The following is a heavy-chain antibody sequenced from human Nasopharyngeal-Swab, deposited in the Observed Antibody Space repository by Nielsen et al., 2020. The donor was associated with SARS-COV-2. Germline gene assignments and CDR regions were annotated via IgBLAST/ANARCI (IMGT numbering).Heavy chain of an antibody. CDR1: GGSISSSSYY. J-gene: IGHJ4*02. V-gene: IGHV4-39*01. D-gene: IGHD2-2*01. CDR2: IYYSGST. CDR3: AREIVVVPAARRTYFDY. Sequence: SETLSPTCTVSGGSISSSSYYWGWIRQPPGKGLEWIGSIYYSGSTYYNPSLKSRVTISVDTSKNQFSLKLSSVTAADTAVYYCAREIVVVPAARRTYFDYWGQGTLVTVSS.